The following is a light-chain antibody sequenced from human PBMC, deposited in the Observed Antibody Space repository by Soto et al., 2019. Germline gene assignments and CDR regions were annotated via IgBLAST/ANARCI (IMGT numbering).Light chain of an antibody. CDR3: HQYGILPRT. Sequence: IVLTQSPGTLSLSPGERATLSCRASQSVGSSYLAWYQHKPGQAPRLLIFGASSRATGIPDRFSGSGSGTDFTLTITRLEPEDFAVYFCHQYGILPRTFGQGTKVDIK. J-gene: IGKJ1*01. CDR1: QSVGSSY. CDR2: GAS. V-gene: IGKV3-20*01.